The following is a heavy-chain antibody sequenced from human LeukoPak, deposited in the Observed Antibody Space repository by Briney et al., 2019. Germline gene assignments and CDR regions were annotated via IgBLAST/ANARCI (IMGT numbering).Heavy chain of an antibody. CDR2: ISAYNGNT. J-gene: IGHJ6*02. CDR1: GYTFTSYG. D-gene: IGHD6-13*01. V-gene: IGHV1-18*01. Sequence: ASVTVSCKASGYTFTSYGISWVRQAPGQGLEWMGWISAYNGNTNYAQTLQGRVTITTDTSTSTAYMELRSLRSDDTAVYYCARDAGIAAAGPPGGYYYGMDVWGQGTTVTVSS. CDR3: ARDAGIAAAGPPGGYYYGMDV.